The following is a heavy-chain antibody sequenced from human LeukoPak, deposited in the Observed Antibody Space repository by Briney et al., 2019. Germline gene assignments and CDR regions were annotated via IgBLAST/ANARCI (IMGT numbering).Heavy chain of an antibody. CDR2: TSSDGTVK. D-gene: IGHD2-2*01. CDR1: GFTFSTYA. J-gene: IGHJ4*01. CDR3: ARDPVPAAARHFDY. V-gene: IGHV3-30-3*01. Sequence: GRSLRLSCAASGFTFSTYAMHWVRQAPGKGLEWVAVTSSDGTVKYYPDSVKGRFTISRDNSKNTLYLQVNSLRPEDTGVYYCARDPVPAAARHFDYWGQGTLVTVSS.